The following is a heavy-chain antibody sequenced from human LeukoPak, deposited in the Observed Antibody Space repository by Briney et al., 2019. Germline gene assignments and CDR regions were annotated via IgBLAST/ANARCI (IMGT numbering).Heavy chain of an antibody. CDR2: MNPNSGNT. V-gene: IGHV1-8*01. Sequence: ASVKGSCKASGYTFTSYDINWVRQATGQGLEWMGWMNPNSGNTGYAQKFQGRVTMTRNTSISTAYMELSSLRSEDTAVYYCARGQDSSGYYYVYYYYYGMDVWGQGTTVTVSS. CDR1: GYTFTSYD. D-gene: IGHD3-22*01. CDR3: ARGQDSSGYYYVYYYYYGMDV. J-gene: IGHJ6*02.